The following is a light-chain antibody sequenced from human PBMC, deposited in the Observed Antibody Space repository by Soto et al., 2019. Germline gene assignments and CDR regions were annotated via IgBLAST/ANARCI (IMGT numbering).Light chain of an antibody. J-gene: IGKJ1*01. CDR1: QSVSSNY. CDR3: QQYNSYSQT. CDR2: GAS. Sequence: EIVLTQSPGTLSLSPGERATLSCRASQSVSSNYLAWYQQKPGQAPRLLIYGASSRATGIPDRFSGSGSGTEFTLTISSLQPDDFATYYCQQYNSYSQTFGQGTKVDIK. V-gene: IGKV3-20*01.